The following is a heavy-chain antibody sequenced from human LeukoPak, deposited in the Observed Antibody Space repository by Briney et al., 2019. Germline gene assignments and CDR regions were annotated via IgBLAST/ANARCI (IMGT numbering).Heavy chain of an antibody. J-gene: IGHJ4*02. V-gene: IGHV4-34*01. Sequence: SETLSLTCAVYGGSFSGYYWSWIRQPPGKGLEWIGEINHSGSTNYNPSLESRVNISVDTSKNQFSLKLNSVTAADTAVYYCARVSAAGTLYWAQGTLVTVSS. CDR1: GGSFSGYY. CDR3: ARVSAAGTLY. D-gene: IGHD5/OR15-5a*01. CDR2: INHSGST.